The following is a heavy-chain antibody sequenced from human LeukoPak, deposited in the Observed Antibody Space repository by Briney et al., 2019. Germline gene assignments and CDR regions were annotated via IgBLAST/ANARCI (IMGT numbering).Heavy chain of an antibody. CDR3: ARGRSVTVPETTKLFDQ. CDR1: GYTFTGYY. D-gene: IGHD1-7*01. V-gene: IGHV1-2*02. CDR2: INPNSGGT. Sequence: GASVKVSCKASGYTFTGYYLHWVRQAPGQGLEWMAWINPNSGGTSYARKFRGRVTMARDTSISTAYMELSRLRSDDTAVYYCARGRSVTVPETTKLFDQWGQGTLVTVSS. J-gene: IGHJ4*02.